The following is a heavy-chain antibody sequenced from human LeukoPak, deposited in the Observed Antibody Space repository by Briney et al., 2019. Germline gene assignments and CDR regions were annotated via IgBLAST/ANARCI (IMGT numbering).Heavy chain of an antibody. CDR2: IKQDGSEK. D-gene: IGHD6-13*01. Sequence: PGGSLRLSSAASGFTFSSYWMSWVRQAPGKGLEWVANIKQDGSEKYYVDSVKGRFTISRDNAKNSLYLQMNSLRAEDTAVYYCARDPHSSSWFVFDYWGQGTLVTVSS. J-gene: IGHJ4*02. CDR1: GFTFSSYW. V-gene: IGHV3-7*01. CDR3: ARDPHSSSWFVFDY.